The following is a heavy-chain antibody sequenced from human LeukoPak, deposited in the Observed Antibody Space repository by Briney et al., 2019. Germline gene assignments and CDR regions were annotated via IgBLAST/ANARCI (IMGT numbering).Heavy chain of an antibody. J-gene: IGHJ5*02. V-gene: IGHV3-23*01. Sequence: ETLSLTCAVYSGSFSDYYWSWLRQPPGKGLEWVSAISASGVDTFYAPSVKGRFTISRDNSKNTLYLQINSLRAEDTAIYYCAKDVWWSVSWGQGTLVTVSS. CDR3: AKDVWWSVS. CDR2: ISASGVDT. CDR1: SGSFSDYY. D-gene: IGHD2-8*02.